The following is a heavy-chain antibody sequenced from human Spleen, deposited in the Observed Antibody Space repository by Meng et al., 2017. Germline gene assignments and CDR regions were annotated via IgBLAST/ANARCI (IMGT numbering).Heavy chain of an antibody. Sequence: SETLSLTCAVYGGSFSGYYWSWIRQPPGKGLEWIGEINHSGSTNYNPSLKSRVTISVDTSKNQFSLKLSSVTAADTAVYYCARLPVVVVAATLSVVDYWGQGTLVTVSS. CDR1: GGSFSGYY. CDR2: INHSGST. J-gene: IGHJ4*02. CDR3: ARLPVVVVAATLSVVDY. D-gene: IGHD2-15*01. V-gene: IGHV4-34*01.